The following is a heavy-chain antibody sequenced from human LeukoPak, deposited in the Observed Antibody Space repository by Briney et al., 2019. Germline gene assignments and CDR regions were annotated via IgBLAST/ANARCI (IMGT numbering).Heavy chain of an antibody. CDR1: GFTFTSSA. J-gene: IGHJ4*02. D-gene: IGHD3-22*01. V-gene: IGHV1-58*01. CDR3: AAFYYDSSGYYYPFDY. CDR2: IVVGSGNT. Sequence: SVKVSCKASGFTFTSSAVQWVRQARGQRLEWIGWIVVGSGNTNYAQKFRERVTITRDMSTSTAYMELSSLRSEDTAVYYCAAFYYDSSGYYYPFDYWGQGTLVTVSS.